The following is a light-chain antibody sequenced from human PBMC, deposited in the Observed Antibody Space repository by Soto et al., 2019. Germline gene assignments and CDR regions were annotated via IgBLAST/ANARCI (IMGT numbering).Light chain of an antibody. CDR3: QQYGSSPWT. CDR2: GAS. V-gene: IGKV3-20*01. CDR1: QSVSSSY. Sequence: EIVLTQSPGTLSLSPGERATLSCRASQSVSSSYLAWYQQKPGQAPRLLLYGASSRATGIPDRFTDSDSGTDFTLTISRLEPEDFGVYYCQQYGSSPWTFGQGTKVDIK. J-gene: IGKJ1*01.